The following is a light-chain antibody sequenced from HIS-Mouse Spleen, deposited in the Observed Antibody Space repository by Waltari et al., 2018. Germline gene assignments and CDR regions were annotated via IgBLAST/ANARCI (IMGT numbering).Light chain of an antibody. CDR2: DAS. V-gene: IGKV1-33*01. Sequence: DIQMTQSPSSLSASVGDKVTITCQASQDISNYVNWYQQKPGKGPKLLIYDASNLETGVPSRFSGSGSGTDFTFTISSLQPEDIATYYCQQYDNLLLTFGGGTKVEIK. J-gene: IGKJ4*01. CDR3: QQYDNLLLT. CDR1: QDISNY.